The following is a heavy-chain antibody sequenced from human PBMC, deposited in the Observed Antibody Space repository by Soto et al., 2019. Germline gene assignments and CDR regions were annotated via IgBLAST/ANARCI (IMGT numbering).Heavy chain of an antibody. V-gene: IGHV1-69*01. D-gene: IGHD6-13*01. CDR3: ARDLADVHLWDAFDV. J-gene: IGHJ3*01. CDR2: IVPMFGTT. CDR1: GDTFNSYG. Sequence: QVQLVQSGPELKKPGSSVKVSCKAPGDTFNSYGISWVRQAPGQGLEWMGGIVPMFGTTNLALKFEDRVTITADELTTTVYMEVRGLTSEDTAVYYCARDLADVHLWDAFDVWGHGTRVTVSS.